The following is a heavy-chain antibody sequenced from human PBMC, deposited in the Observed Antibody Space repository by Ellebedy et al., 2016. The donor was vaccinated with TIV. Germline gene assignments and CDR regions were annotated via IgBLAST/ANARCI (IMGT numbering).Heavy chain of an antibody. J-gene: IGHJ4*02. CDR3: ARDLVYIYGLYEY. D-gene: IGHD5-18*01. Sequence: AASVKVSCKASGYTFATYGISWVRQAPGQGLEWMGWISGYNGDTKYAQKFQGRVTMTTDTSTNTAQMEVRSLGSDDTAVYFCARDLVYIYGLYEYWGQGTQVTVSS. V-gene: IGHV1-18*04. CDR1: GYTFATYG. CDR2: ISGYNGDT.